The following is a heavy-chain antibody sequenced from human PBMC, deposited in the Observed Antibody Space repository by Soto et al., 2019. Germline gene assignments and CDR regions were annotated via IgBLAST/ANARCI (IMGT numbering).Heavy chain of an antibody. Sequence: EVQLVESGGGLVKPGGSLRLSCAASGFTFSSYSMNWVRQAPGKGLEWVSSISSSSSYIYYADSVKGRFTISRDNAKNSLYLQRNSLRAEDTAVYYCARPLGYCSGGSCYARRGYFQHWGQGTLVTVSS. J-gene: IGHJ1*01. D-gene: IGHD2-15*01. CDR3: ARPLGYCSGGSCYARRGYFQH. V-gene: IGHV3-21*01. CDR2: ISSSSSYI. CDR1: GFTFSSYS.